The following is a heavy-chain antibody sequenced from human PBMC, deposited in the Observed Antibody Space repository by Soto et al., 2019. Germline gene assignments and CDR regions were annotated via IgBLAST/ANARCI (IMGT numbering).Heavy chain of an antibody. J-gene: IGHJ4*02. CDR3: ARAIGPTLFDY. CDR2: IGTAGDT. V-gene: IGHV3-13*04. CDR1: GFTFSSYD. Sequence: PGGSLRLSCSASGFTFSSYDMHWVRQGPGKGLEWVSAIGTAGDTNYAGSVKGRFTISRENAKNSLYLQMNSLRAGDTAIYFCARAIGPTLFDYWGQG. D-gene: IGHD3-22*01.